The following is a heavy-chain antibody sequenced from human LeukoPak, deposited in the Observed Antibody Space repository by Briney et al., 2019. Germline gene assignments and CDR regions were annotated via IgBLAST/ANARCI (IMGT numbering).Heavy chain of an antibody. V-gene: IGHV4-61*02. J-gene: IGHJ4*02. Sequence: SETLSLTCTVSGGSISTGRYYWSWIRQPAGKGLEWIGRIYTSESINYNPSLQSRVTLSVDESKNEFSLKVTSATAADTAVYYCAGGPPTYFDYWGQGILVTVSS. CDR2: IYTSESI. CDR1: GGSISTGRYY. CDR3: AGGPPTYFDY.